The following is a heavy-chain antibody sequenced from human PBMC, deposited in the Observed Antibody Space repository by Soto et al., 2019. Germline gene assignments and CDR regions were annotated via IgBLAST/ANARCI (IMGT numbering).Heavy chain of an antibody. V-gene: IGHV3-33*01. Sequence: QVQLVESGGGVVQPGRSLRLSCAASGFTFSSYGMHWVRQAPGKGLEWVAVIWYDGSNKYYADSVKGRFTISRDNSKNTLYLQMNSLRAEDTAVYYCARGDAVAGTLTDDYWGQGTLVTVSS. CDR1: GFTFSSYG. CDR3: ARGDAVAGTLTDDY. CDR2: IWYDGSNK. J-gene: IGHJ4*02. D-gene: IGHD6-19*01.